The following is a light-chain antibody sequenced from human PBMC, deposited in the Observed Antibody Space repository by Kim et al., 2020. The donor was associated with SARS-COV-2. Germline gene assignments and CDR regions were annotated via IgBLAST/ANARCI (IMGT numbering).Light chain of an antibody. Sequence: TINCKSSQSVLYSSNNKNYLAWYQQKPGQPPKLLIYWASTRESGVPDRFSGSGSGTDFTLTISSLQAEDVAVYYCQQYYSTPPLYSFGQGTKLEI. CDR1: QSVLYSSNNKNY. V-gene: IGKV4-1*01. CDR2: WAS. J-gene: IGKJ2*03. CDR3: QQYYSTPPLYS.